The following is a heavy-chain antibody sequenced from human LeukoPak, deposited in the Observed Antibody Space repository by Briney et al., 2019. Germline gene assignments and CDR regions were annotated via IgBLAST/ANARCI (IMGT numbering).Heavy chain of an antibody. J-gene: IGHJ4*02. D-gene: IGHD3-22*01. Sequence: GGSLRLSCAASGFTFSSYGMHWVRQAPGKGLEWVAFIRYDGSNKYYADSVKGRFTISRDNSKNTLYLQMNGLRAEDTAVYYCAKDRSGYTTPDYWGQGTLVTVSS. CDR3: AKDRSGYTTPDY. CDR2: IRYDGSNK. V-gene: IGHV3-30*02. CDR1: GFTFSSYG.